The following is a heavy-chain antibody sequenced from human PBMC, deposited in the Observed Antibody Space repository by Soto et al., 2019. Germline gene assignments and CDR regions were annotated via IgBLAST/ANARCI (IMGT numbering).Heavy chain of an antibody. CDR2: TRNKGNGYTT. CDR3: ARGGGGSFDN. CDR1: GLTLSDHY. J-gene: IGHJ4*02. Sequence: EVQLVESGGGLVKPGGSLRLSCAASGLTLSDHYMDWVRQAPGKGLEWVGRTRNKGNGYTTEYAASVKGRFTISRDESENSVYLQITSLKTEDTAMYYCARGGGGSFDNWGQGTLVTVYS. V-gene: IGHV3-72*01. D-gene: IGHD3-10*01.